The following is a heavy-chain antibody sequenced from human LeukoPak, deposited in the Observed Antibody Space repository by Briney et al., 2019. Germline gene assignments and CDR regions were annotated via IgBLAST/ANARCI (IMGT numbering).Heavy chain of an antibody. Sequence: SETLSLTCTVSGGSISSYYWSWIRQPPGKGLEWIGYVYYSGSTNYNPSLKSRVTISVDTSKNQFSLKLSSVTAADTAVYYCARYTYYYDSSGYQDAFDIWGQGTMVTVSS. V-gene: IGHV4-59*01. CDR3: ARYTYYYDSSGYQDAFDI. CDR1: GGSISSYY. D-gene: IGHD3-22*01. J-gene: IGHJ3*02. CDR2: VYYSGST.